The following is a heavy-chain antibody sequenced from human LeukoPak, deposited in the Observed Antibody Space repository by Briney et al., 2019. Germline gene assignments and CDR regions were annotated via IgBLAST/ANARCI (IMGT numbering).Heavy chain of an antibody. Sequence: PGGSLRLSCAASGFTFSSNYMSWVRQAPGKGLEWVSVIYSGGSTYYADSVKGRFTISRDNSKNTLYLQMNSLRAEDTAVYYCARDVGQTMFDYWGQGTLVTVSS. V-gene: IGHV3-53*01. J-gene: IGHJ4*02. CDR2: IYSGGST. CDR3: ARDVGQTMFDY. D-gene: IGHD3-3*01. CDR1: GFTFSSNY.